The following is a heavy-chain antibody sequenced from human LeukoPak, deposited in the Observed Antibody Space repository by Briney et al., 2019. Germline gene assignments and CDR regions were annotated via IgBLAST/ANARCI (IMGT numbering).Heavy chain of an antibody. CDR1: GXAFSSYA. J-gene: IGHJ4*02. CDR3: AKDWKFYYVSGSFFPDN. CDR2: ISHEGSKK. V-gene: IGHV3-30-3*01. Sequence: GGSLRLSCAASGXAFSSYALHWVRQAPGKGLECVAVISHEGSKKYYADFVKGRFTISRDNSKDTLYLHMNSLIPEDTAVYFCAKDWKFYYVSGSFFPDNWGQGTLVTVSS. D-gene: IGHD3-10*01.